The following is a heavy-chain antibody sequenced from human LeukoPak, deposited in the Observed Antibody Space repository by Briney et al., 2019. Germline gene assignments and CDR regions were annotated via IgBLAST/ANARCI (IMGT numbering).Heavy chain of an antibody. CDR3: AKDGGYRRYYFDY. V-gene: IGHV3-23*01. CDR1: GVTLSSFA. D-gene: IGHD5-18*01. CDR2: ISSSGSGDNT. Sequence: GGSLRLSCAASGVTLSSFAMSWARQAPGKGLEWVSGISSSGSGDNTYYADSVKGRFTISRDNSKNTLYLQMNSLRAEDTAVYYCAKDGGYRRYYFDYWGQGTLVTVSS. J-gene: IGHJ4*02.